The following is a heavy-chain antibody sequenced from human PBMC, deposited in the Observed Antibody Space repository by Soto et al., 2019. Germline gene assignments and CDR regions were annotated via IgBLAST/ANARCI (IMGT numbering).Heavy chain of an antibody. CDR2: ISFDGNTE. CDR1: GFTFFNFG. D-gene: IGHD5-18*01. CDR3: TKDREDTAMSFNH. V-gene: IGHV3-30*18. J-gene: IGHJ4*02. Sequence: ESGGGVVQPGRSLRLSCAASGFTFFNFGMHWVRQSPGKGLEWLAVISFDGNTEYYADSVKGRFTISRDNSNNTLFLQMNSLRGEDTAVYYCTKDREDTAMSFNHWGQGTPVTVSS.